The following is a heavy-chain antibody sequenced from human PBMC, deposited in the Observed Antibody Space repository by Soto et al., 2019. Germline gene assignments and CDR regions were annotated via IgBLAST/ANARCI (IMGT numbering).Heavy chain of an antibody. CDR2: IKRKTDGGTT. CDR1: GFTFSNAW. CDR3: TTFSYSAKIVARFDY. D-gene: IGHD3-22*01. V-gene: IGHV3-15*07. Sequence: LRLSCAASGFTFSNAWINWVRQAPGKGLEWVGRIKRKTDGGTTDFAAPVKGRFAISRDDSKNMVYLQMNSLKTEDTGIYYCTTFSYSAKIVARFDYWSRGALVTVSS. J-gene: IGHJ4*01.